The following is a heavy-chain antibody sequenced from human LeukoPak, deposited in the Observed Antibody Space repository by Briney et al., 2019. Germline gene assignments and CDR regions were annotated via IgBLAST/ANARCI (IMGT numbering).Heavy chain of an antibody. V-gene: IGHV4-39*07. CDR1: GVSISSSNSY. CDR3: ARTHSPGSSSSEY. D-gene: IGHD6-13*01. J-gene: IGHJ4*02. CDR2: IYYSGST. Sequence: SETLSLTCTVSGVSISSSNSYWGWIRQPPGKGLEWIGSIYYSGSTYYNPSLKSRVTISVDKSKNQFSLKLSSVTAADTAVYYCARTHSPGSSSSEYWGQGTLVTVSS.